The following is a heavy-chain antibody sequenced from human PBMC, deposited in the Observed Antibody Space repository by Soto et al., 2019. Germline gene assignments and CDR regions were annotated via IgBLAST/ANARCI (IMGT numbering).Heavy chain of an antibody. CDR1: GGTFDNFI. Sequence: QVQLVQSGAEVKEPGSSVRVSCKASGGTFDNFIMNWVRQTPGQGLEWMGGIVPMLGTPTYAEKFKGRVTISATGSTSPMYMEMTSLRSEDTAIYYCARNGTYSSSLSQYSGMDVWGQGTTVTVSS. CDR2: IVPMLGTP. D-gene: IGHD1-26*01. V-gene: IGHV1-69*01. CDR3: ARNGTYSSSLSQYSGMDV. J-gene: IGHJ6*02.